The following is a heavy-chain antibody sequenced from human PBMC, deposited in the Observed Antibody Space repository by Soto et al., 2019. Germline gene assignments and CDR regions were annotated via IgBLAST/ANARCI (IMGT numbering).Heavy chain of an antibody. CDR1: GDSITSYN. J-gene: IGHJ5*02. V-gene: IGHV4-59*01. CDR2: VYSSGST. D-gene: IGHD2-21*01. CDR3: ARRAVVAVTGSLDNWLDP. Sequence: SETLSLTCTVSGDSITSYNWNWLRQPPGKALEWIGYVYSSGSTNYNPPLKSRVTISVDTSRNQFSLKVNSVTAADTAVYYCARRAVVAVTGSLDNWLDPWGQGTLVTVSS.